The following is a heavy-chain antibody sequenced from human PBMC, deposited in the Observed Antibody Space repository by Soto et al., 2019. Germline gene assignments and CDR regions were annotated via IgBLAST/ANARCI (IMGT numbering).Heavy chain of an antibody. Sequence: QVQLVESGGGVVQPGRSLRLSCAASGFTFSSYGMHWVRQAPGKGLEWVAVIWYDGSNKYYADSVKGRFTISRDNSKNALYLQRNRLRAEDTAVYYCARGRYYGSGSSRFDYWGQGTLVTVSS. V-gene: IGHV3-33*01. D-gene: IGHD3-10*01. CDR3: ARGRYYGSGSSRFDY. CDR2: IWYDGSNK. J-gene: IGHJ4*02. CDR1: GFTFSSYG.